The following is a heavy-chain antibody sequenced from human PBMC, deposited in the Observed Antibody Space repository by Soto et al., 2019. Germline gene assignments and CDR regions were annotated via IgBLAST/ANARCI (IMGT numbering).Heavy chain of an antibody. D-gene: IGHD3-3*01. V-gene: IGHV1-8*01. CDR1: GYTFTSYD. CDR3: AKIIRLRFLEWFFDY. CDR2: MNPNSGNT. J-gene: IGHJ4*02. Sequence: ASVKVSCKASGYTFTSYDINWVRQATGQGLEWMGWMNPNSGNTGYAQKFQGRVTMTRNTSISTAYMELSSLRAEDTAVYYCAKIIRLRFLEWFFDYWGQGTLVTVSS.